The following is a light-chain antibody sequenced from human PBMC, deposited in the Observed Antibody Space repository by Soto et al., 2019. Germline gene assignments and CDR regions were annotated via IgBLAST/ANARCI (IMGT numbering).Light chain of an antibody. CDR2: TAS. V-gene: IGKV1-12*01. J-gene: IGKJ4*01. Sequence: DIQITQSPSSVSASIGDRVTITCRASQDINIALAWFQQKPGEAPRLLIYTASSLHSGVPSRFSGSGSGTDFTLTSTSLQPEDFATYYCHQGNSFPLTFGEGTKVEIK. CDR3: HQGNSFPLT. CDR1: QDINIA.